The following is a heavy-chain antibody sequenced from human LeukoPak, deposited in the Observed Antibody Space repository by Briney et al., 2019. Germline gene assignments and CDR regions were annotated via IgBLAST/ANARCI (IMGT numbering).Heavy chain of an antibody. CDR1: GFTVSSYY. J-gene: IGHJ4*02. CDR2: IWYDGSNK. Sequence: GGSLRLSCAASGFTVSSYYMSWVRQAPGKGLEWVAVIWYDGSNKYYADSVKGRFTISRDNSKNTLYLQMNSLRAEDTAVYYCARGGTTVTADYFDYWGQGTLVTVSS. D-gene: IGHD4-17*01. V-gene: IGHV3-33*08. CDR3: ARGGTTVTADYFDY.